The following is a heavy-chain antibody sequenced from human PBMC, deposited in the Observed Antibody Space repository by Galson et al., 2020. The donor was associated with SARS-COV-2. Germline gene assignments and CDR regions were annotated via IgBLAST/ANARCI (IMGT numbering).Heavy chain of an antibody. V-gene: IGHV3-72*01. J-gene: IGHJ4*02. D-gene: IGHD1-26*01. CDR1: GFTLSDHY. CDR2: SRNKVNSYTT. CDR3: VRGLSRYWERLLDN. Sequence: GESLKISCAASGFTLSDHYMDWVRQTPGTGLEWVGRSRNKVNSYTTEYAASVEGRFTISRDDSKNSLYLQMNSLKTEDSAVYFCVRGLSRYWERLLDNWGQGTLVTVSS.